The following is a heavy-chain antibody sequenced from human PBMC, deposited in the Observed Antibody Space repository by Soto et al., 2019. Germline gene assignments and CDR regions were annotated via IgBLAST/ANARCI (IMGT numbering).Heavy chain of an antibody. CDR1: GFTFTSSA. D-gene: IGHD3-3*01. CDR2: IVVGSGNT. V-gene: IGHV1-58*02. Sequence: ASVKVSCKASGFTFTSSAMQWVRQARGQRLEWIGWIVVGSGNTNYAQKFQERVTITRDMSTSTAYMELSSLRSEDTAVYYCAADQGRYDFWSGYLLPGMDYYYYYGMDVWGQGTTVTVSS. J-gene: IGHJ6*02. CDR3: AADQGRYDFWSGYLLPGMDYYYYYGMDV.